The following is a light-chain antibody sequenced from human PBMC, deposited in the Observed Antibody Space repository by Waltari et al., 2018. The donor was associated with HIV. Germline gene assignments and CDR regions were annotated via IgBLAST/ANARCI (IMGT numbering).Light chain of an antibody. J-gene: IGLJ2*01. Sequence: QLVVPQSPPASPSLGAPVKLTGTLSSGHRSYATAWHQHRPQKGPRYLMKLNSEGSPIKGDGFPDRFSGASSGAVRYLTISSLQSEDEADYYCQTWATGIVVFGGGTKLTVL. V-gene: IGLV4-69*01. CDR2: LNSEGSP. CDR1: SGHRSYA. CDR3: QTWATGIVV.